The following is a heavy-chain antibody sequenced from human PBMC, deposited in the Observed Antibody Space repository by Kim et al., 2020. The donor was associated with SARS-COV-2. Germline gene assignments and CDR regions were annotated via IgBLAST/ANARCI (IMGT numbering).Heavy chain of an antibody. D-gene: IGHD2-15*01. CDR2: INPSGGST. CDR3: ARGAPGGDCSGGSCYYYYYGMDV. CDR1: GYTFTSYY. Sequence: ASVKVSCKASGYTFTSYYMHWVRQAPGQGLEWMGIINPSGGSTSYAQKFQGRVTMTRDTSTSTVYMELSSLRSEDTAVDYCARGAPGGDCSGGSCYYYYYGMDVWGQGTTVTVSS. V-gene: IGHV1-46*01. J-gene: IGHJ6*01.